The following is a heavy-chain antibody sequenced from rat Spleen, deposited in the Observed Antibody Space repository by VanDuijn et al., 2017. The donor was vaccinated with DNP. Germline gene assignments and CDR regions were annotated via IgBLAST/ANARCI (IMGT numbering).Heavy chain of an antibody. CDR3: ARYEGSYYYAMDA. Sequence: EVQLVESGGGLVQPGRSMKLACAASGFTFINYDMAWVRQAPKKGLEWVATISHDGSSTYYRDSGKGRFTISRDNAKSTLYLQMNSLRSEDMATYYCARYEGSYYYAMDAWGQGTSVTVSS. V-gene: IGHV5-7*01. CDR2: ISHDGSST. J-gene: IGHJ4*01. D-gene: IGHD1-11*01. CDR1: GFTFINYD.